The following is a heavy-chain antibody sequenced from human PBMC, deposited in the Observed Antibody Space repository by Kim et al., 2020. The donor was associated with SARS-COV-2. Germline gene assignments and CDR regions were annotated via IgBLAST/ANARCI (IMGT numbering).Heavy chain of an antibody. V-gene: IGHV1-69*13. Sequence: SVKVSCKASGGTFSSYAISWVRQAPGQGLEWMGGIIPIFGTANYAQKFQGRVTITADESTSTAYMELSSLRSEDTAVYYCARGGNWNDDSGKIDYWVQGTLVTVSS. D-gene: IGHD1-1*01. J-gene: IGHJ4*02. CDR3: ARGGNWNDDSGKIDY. CDR2: IIPIFGTA. CDR1: GGTFSSYA.